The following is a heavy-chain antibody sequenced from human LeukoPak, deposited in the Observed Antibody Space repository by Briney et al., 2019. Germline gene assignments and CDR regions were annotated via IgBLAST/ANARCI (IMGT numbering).Heavy chain of an antibody. CDR3: AREFSSKLEWLAYVTGDDAFDV. D-gene: IGHD3-3*01. CDR2: VNPKTGGT. V-gene: IGHV1-2*02. CDR1: GYSFTGYH. Sequence: ASVKVSCKAFGYSFTGYHLHWVRQAPRQGLEWMGWVNPKTGGTNYARQFQGRVTMTRDTSINTVNMKLSRLTSDDTAVYYCAREFSSKLEWLAYVTGDDAFDVWGQGTMITVS. J-gene: IGHJ3*01.